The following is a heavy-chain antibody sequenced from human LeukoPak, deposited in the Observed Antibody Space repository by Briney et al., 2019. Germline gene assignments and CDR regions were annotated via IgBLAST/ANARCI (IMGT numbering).Heavy chain of an antibody. D-gene: IGHD6-13*01. CDR2: IYYSGST. V-gene: IGHV4-39*01. CDR1: GGPISSSSNY. CDR3: ATRWGGQQLPDYFDY. Sequence: SETLSLTCTVSGGPISSSSNYWGWIRQPPGKGLEWIGSIYYSGSTYYNPSLKSRVTISVDTSKNQFSLKLSSVTAADTAVYYCATRWGGQQLPDYFDYWGQGTLVTVSS. J-gene: IGHJ4*02.